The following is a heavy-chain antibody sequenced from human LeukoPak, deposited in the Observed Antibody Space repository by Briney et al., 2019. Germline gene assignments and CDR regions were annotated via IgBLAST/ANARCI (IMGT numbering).Heavy chain of an antibody. J-gene: IGHJ4*02. CDR3: ARAVAADTEIDY. Sequence: GASVKVSCKASGYTFTGYYMHWVRQAPGQGLEWMGWINPNSGGTNYAQKLQGRVTMTRDTSISTAYIELSRLRSDGTAVYYCARAVAADTEIDYWGQGTLVTVSS. CDR2: INPNSGGT. CDR1: GYTFTGYY. D-gene: IGHD2-15*01. V-gene: IGHV1-2*02.